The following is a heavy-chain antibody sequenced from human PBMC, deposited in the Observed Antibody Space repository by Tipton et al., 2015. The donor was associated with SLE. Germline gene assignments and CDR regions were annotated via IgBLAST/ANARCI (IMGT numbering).Heavy chain of an antibody. CDR1: GFTFSNYA. Sequence: SLRLSCAASGFTFSNYAMSWVRQAPGKGLEWASVIYSGGSTYYADSVKGRFTISRDNSKNTLYLQMNSLRAEDTAVYYCARDIRYIVATTRNAFDIWGQGTMVTVSS. D-gene: IGHD5-12*01. V-gene: IGHV3-53*05. CDR3: ARDIRYIVATTRNAFDI. CDR2: IYSGGST. J-gene: IGHJ3*02.